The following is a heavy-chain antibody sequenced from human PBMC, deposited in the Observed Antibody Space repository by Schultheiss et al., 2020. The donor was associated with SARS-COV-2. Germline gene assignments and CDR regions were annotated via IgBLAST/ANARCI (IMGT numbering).Heavy chain of an antibody. CDR3: ARVRGKGGRGRYYYMDV. D-gene: IGHD1-1*01. V-gene: IGHV4-30-2*01. CDR2: IYHSGST. Sequence: SETLSLTCTVSGGSVSSGGYSWSWIRQPPGKGLEWIGYIYHSGSTYYNPSLKSRVTISVDRSKNQFSLKLNSVTAADTAVYYCARVRGKGGRGRYYYMDVWGKGTTVTVSS. J-gene: IGHJ6*03. CDR1: GGSVSSGGYS.